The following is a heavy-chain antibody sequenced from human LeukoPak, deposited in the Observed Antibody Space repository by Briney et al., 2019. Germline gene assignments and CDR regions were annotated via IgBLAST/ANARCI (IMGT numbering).Heavy chain of an antibody. D-gene: IGHD3-9*01. V-gene: IGHV4-34*01. CDR1: GGSFSGYY. CDR2: INHSGST. Sequence: SETLSLTCAVYGGSFSGYYWSWIRQPPGKGLEWIGEINHSGSTNYNPSLKSRVTISVDTSKNQFSLKLSSVTAADTAVYYCARRATRYFDWLLSPPLFSYFDYWGQGTLVTVSS. J-gene: IGHJ4*02. CDR3: ARRATRYFDWLLSPPLFSYFDY.